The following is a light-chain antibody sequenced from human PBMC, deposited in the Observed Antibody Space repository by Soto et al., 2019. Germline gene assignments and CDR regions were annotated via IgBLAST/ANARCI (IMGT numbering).Light chain of an antibody. V-gene: IGKV3-11*01. Sequence: EIVLTPSPSTLSLSPVERATLSCRASQSVSSYLAWYQQTPGQAPRLLISDASTRATGNPARFSGSGSGTDFTLTISSLEPEDFGVYFCQQRSKWVTFGRGTKVDIK. J-gene: IGKJ4*01. CDR2: DAS. CDR3: QQRSKWVT. CDR1: QSVSSY.